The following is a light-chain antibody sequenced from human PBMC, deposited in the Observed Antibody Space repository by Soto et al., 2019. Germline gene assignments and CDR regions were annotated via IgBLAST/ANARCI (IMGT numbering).Light chain of an antibody. J-gene: IGLJ3*02. CDR1: SGHSSYA. CDR3: QTWDTGTWV. CDR2: LNSDGSH. Sequence: QSVLTQSPSASASLGASVKLTCTLTSGHSSYAIAWHQQQPEKGPRYLMKLNSDGSHNKGDGIPDRCSGSSSGAERYLTSSSLQSEDEAIYYCQTWDTGTWVFGGGTKLTVL. V-gene: IGLV4-69*01.